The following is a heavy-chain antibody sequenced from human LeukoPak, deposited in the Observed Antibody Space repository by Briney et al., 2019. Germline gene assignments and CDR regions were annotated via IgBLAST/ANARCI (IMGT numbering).Heavy chain of an antibody. D-gene: IGHD3-22*01. CDR2: IYYSGST. CDR1: GGSVSSGSYY. J-gene: IGHJ4*02. Sequence: SETLSLTCTASGGSVSSGSYYWSWIRQPPGKGLEWIGYIYYSGSTNYNPSLKSRVTISVDTSKNQFSLKLSSVTAADTAVYYCAREPKYYYDSSGYYWGQGTLVTVSS. CDR3: AREPKYYYDSSGYY. V-gene: IGHV4-61*01.